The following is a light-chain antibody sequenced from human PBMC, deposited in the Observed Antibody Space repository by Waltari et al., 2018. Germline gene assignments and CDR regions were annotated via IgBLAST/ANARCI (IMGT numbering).Light chain of an antibody. Sequence: QAVVTQEPSLTVSPGGTVTLPCGSSTGAFTSAHYPYWLQQKPGQAPRTLIYDSYIKQSWTPARFSASLVGGKAVLTLSGAQAEDEAKYYCWLAYTGGIVVFGGGTELAVL. CDR3: WLAYTGGIVV. V-gene: IGLV7-46*01. CDR1: TGAFTSAHY. J-gene: IGLJ2*01. CDR2: DSY.